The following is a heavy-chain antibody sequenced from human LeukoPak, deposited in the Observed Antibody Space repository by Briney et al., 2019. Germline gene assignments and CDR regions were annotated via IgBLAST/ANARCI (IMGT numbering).Heavy chain of an antibody. J-gene: IGHJ4*02. CDR3: ARDQDDYGIDY. Sequence: SVKASCKASGYTVTGYYMHWVRQAPGQGLEWMGGIIPIFGTANYAQKFQGRVTITADESTSTAYMELSSLRSEDTAVYYCARDQDDYGIDYWGQGTLVTVSS. V-gene: IGHV1-69*13. CDR2: IIPIFGTA. D-gene: IGHD4-17*01. CDR1: GYTVTGYY.